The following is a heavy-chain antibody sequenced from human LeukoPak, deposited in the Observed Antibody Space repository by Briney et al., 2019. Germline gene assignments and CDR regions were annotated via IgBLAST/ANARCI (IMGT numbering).Heavy chain of an antibody. J-gene: IGHJ4*02. CDR1: GLTFSSDG. CDR2: IWYDGSNK. D-gene: IGHD3-9*01. Sequence: GGSLRLSCAASGLTFSSDGMHWVRQAPGQGLEWVSLIWYDGSNKYYGDSVKGRFTISRDNSKNMLYLQMNSMRAEDTAVYYCAKVSILTGYYYFDYWGQGTLVTVSS. CDR3: AKVSILTGYYYFDY. V-gene: IGHV3-30*02.